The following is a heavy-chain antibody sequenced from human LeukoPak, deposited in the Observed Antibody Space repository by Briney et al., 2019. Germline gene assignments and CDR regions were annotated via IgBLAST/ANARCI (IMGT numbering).Heavy chain of an antibody. J-gene: IGHJ3*02. CDR1: GFTFDSYA. D-gene: IGHD6-13*01. V-gene: IGHV3-23*01. CDR3: AKEWIAAAVEGAFDI. CDR2: ISSSGSTT. Sequence: GGSLRLSCAASGFTFDSYAMSWIRQAPGKGLEWVSYISSSGSTTYYADSVKGRFTISRDNSKNTLYLQMNSLRAEDTAVYYCAKEWIAAAVEGAFDIWGQGTMVTVSS.